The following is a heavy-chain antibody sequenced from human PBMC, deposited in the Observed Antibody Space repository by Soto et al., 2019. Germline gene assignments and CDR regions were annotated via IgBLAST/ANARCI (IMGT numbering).Heavy chain of an antibody. J-gene: IGHJ6*02. CDR3: ARDGHGMDV. CDR2: IFFTGSA. Sequence: SETLSLTCTVSGGSVSTGSYDWSWIRQPPGKGLEWIGKIFFTGSAHYNPSLRNRVTMSVDTSKDQFSLTLTSVTAADTAVYYCARDGHGMDVWGQGTTVTVSS. V-gene: IGHV4-61*01. CDR1: GGSVSTGSYD.